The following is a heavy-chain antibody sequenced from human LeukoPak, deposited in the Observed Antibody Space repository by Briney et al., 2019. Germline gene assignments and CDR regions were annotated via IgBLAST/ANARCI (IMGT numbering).Heavy chain of an antibody. Sequence: PSETLSLTCTVSGGSISSYYWSWIRQPPGKGLEWIGYIYYSGSTNYNPSLKSRVTISVDTSKNQFSLKLSSVTAADTAVYYCARDAGSIAAADRDAFDIWGQGTMATVSS. D-gene: IGHD6-13*01. V-gene: IGHV4-59*01. CDR3: ARDAGSIAAADRDAFDI. J-gene: IGHJ3*02. CDR2: IYYSGST. CDR1: GGSISSYY.